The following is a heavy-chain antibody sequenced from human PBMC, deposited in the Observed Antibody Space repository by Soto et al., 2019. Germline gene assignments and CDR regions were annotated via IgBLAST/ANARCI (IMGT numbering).Heavy chain of an antibody. V-gene: IGHV1-69*13. Sequence: ASVKFSCKASGGTFSSYVIIWLRQAPGQGLEWMGVIIPIFGTANYAQKFQGRVTITADESTSTAYMELSSLRFEDTAVYYCARGGCSGSNCYSGWFDPWGQGTLVTVSS. J-gene: IGHJ5*02. D-gene: IGHD2-15*01. CDR1: GGTFSSYV. CDR2: IIPIFGTA. CDR3: ARGGCSGSNCYSGWFDP.